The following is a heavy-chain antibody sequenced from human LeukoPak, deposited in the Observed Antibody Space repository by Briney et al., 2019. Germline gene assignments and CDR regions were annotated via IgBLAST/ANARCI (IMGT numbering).Heavy chain of an antibody. CDR2: ISGSGGSA. D-gene: IGHD4-17*01. CDR3: ARDPNGDYIGAFDM. CDR1: GFTFSTYA. J-gene: IGHJ3*02. V-gene: IGHV3-23*01. Sequence: GGSLRLSCAASGFTFSTYAMRWVRQAPGKGLEWVSAISGSGGSAFYADSVKGRFTISRDNSKYTPFLQMNSLRAEDTAVYYCARDPNGDYIGAFDMWGPGTMVTVSS.